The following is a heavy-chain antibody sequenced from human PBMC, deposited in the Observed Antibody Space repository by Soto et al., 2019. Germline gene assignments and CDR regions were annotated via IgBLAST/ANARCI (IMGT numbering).Heavy chain of an antibody. CDR1: GGSISSSYY. V-gene: IGHV4-39*01. D-gene: IGHD2-15*01. CDR2: IYYSGST. J-gene: IGHJ4*02. CDR3: ARHASGIVVVVAATPFDY. Sequence: PSETLSLTCTVSGGSISSSYYWGWIRQPPGEGLEWIGSIYYSGSTYYNPSLKSRVTISVDTSKNQFSLKLSSVTAADTAVYYCARHASGIVVVVAATPFDYWGQGTLVTVSS.